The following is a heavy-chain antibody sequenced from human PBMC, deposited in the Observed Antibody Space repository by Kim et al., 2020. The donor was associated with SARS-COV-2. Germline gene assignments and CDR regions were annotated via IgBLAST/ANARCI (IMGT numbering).Heavy chain of an antibody. Sequence: GGSLRLSCAASGFTFGNYVMTWVRRTPGKGLECVSSINDSGVSTFSADSVKGRSKISSDNSKNTLFVQMNSLRAADTAEYHCAKDLSSILDVCDKGTTGTVSS. CDR3: AKDLSSILDV. J-gene: IGHJ6*03. V-gene: IGHV3-23*01. CDR2: INDSGVST. CDR1: GFTFGNYV. D-gene: IGHD3-9*01.